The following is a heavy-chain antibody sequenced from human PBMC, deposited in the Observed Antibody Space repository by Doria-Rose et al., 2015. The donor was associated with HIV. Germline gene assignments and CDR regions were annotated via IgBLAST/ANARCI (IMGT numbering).Heavy chain of an antibody. V-gene: IGHV2-26*01. J-gene: IGHJ4*02. D-gene: IGHD6-13*01. CDR2: IFSDDER. CDR3: ARIKSSRWYHKYYFDF. CDR1: GVSLSSPGMG. Sequence: QITLKESGPVLVKPTETLTLTCTVSGVSLSSPGMGVSWIRQPPGKALRWLANIFSDDERSYKTSLKSRLTISRGTSKSQVVLTMIDMDPVDTATYYCARIKSSRWYHKYYFDFWGQGTLVIVSA.